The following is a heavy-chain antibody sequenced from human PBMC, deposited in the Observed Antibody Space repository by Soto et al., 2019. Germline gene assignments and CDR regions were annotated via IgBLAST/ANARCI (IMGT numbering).Heavy chain of an antibody. CDR3: ARTELTTPIDY. D-gene: IGHD4-17*01. CDR1: GGSFSGYY. V-gene: IGHV4-34*01. CDR2: INHSGST. J-gene: IGHJ4*02. Sequence: QVQLQQWGAGLWKPSETLSLTCAVYGGSFSGYYWSWIRQPPGKGLEWIGEINHSGSTNYNPSLKSRVTISVDTYKNQFSLKLSSVTAADTAVYYCARTELTTPIDYWGQGTLVTVS.